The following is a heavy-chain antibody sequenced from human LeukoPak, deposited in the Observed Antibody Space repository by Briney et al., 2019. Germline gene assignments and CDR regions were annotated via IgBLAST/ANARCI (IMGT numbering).Heavy chain of an antibody. CDR2: IIPIFGTT. Sequence: GASVKVSCKASGGTFSSYAISWVRQAPGQGLEWMGGIIPIFGTTNYAQKFQGRVTITADESTSTAYMELSSLRSEDKAVYYCARGGRYCSSTSCGVMDVWGKGTTVTVSS. D-gene: IGHD2-2*01. CDR1: GGTFSSYA. CDR3: ARGGRYCSSTSCGVMDV. J-gene: IGHJ6*03. V-gene: IGHV1-69*13.